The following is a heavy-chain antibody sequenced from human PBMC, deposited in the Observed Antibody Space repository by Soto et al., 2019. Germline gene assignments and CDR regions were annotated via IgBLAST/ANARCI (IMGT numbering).Heavy chain of an antibody. CDR3: ARLALLGFGELYDYYYGMDV. CDR2: INHSGST. V-gene: IGHV4-34*01. D-gene: IGHD3-10*01. J-gene: IGHJ6*02. Sequence: PSDTLSLTCAVYGGSFSGYYWSWIRQPPGKGLEWIGEINHSGSTNYNPSLKSRVAISVDTSKNQFSLKLSSVTAADTAVYYCARLALLGFGELYDYYYGMDVWGQGTTVTVSS. CDR1: GGSFSGYY.